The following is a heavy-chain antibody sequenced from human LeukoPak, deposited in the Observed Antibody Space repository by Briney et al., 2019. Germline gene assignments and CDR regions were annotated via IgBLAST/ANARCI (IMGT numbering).Heavy chain of an antibody. CDR3: ARDRQAVRGVIVYFDY. D-gene: IGHD3-10*01. CDR2: IYSGGST. J-gene: IGHJ4*02. Sequence: PGGSLRLSCAASGFTVSSNYMSWVRQAPGKGLEWVSVIYSGGSTYYADSVKGRFTISRDDSKNTLYLQMNSLRAGDTAVYYCARDRQAVRGVIVYFDYWGQGTLVTVSS. V-gene: IGHV3-66*01. CDR1: GFTVSSNY.